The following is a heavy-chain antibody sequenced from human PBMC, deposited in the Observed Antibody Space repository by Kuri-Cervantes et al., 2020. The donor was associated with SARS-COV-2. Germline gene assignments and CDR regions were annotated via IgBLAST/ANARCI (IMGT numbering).Heavy chain of an antibody. CDR1: GFTFSSYG. V-gene: IGHV3-33*01. CDR2: IWYDGSNK. D-gene: IGHD3-3*01. CDR3: ARDITIFGVASAGYYGMDV. J-gene: IGHJ6*02. Sequence: GESLKISCAASGFTFSSYGMHWVCQAPGKGLEWVAVIWYDGSNKYYADSVKGRFTISRDNSKNTLYLQMNSLRAEDTAVYYCARDITIFGVASAGYYGMDVWGLGTTVTVSS.